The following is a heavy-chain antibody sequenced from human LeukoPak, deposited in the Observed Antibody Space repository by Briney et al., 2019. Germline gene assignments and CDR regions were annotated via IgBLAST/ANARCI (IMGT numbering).Heavy chain of an antibody. CDR1: GFTFSSYA. D-gene: IGHD6-13*01. V-gene: IGHV3-23*01. Sequence: GGSLRLSCAASGFTFSSYAMSWVRQAPGKGLEWVSAISGSGGSTYYADSVKGRFTISRDNSKNTLYLQMNSLRAEDTAVYYCAKDGAAAGIYGMDVWGQGTTVTVSS. CDR3: AKDGAAAGIYGMDV. CDR2: ISGSGGST. J-gene: IGHJ6*02.